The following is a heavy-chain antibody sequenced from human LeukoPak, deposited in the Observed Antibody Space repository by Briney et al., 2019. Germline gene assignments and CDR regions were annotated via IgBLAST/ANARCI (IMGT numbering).Heavy chain of an antibody. CDR3: ARGLGYQLLY. V-gene: IGHV4-4*02. J-gene: IGHJ4*02. D-gene: IGHD2-2*01. CDR2: IHDDGGF. Sequence: PGGSLRLSCAASGFTFSSYAMHWVRQPPGKGLEWIGEIHDDGGFHCNPLLKGRVAMSMDRSQNQFSLRLSSVTAADTAVYYCARGLGYQLLYWGQGIQVTVSS. CDR1: GFTFSSYA.